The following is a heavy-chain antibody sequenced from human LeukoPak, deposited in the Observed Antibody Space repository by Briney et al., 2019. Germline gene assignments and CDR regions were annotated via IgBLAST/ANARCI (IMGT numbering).Heavy chain of an antibody. CDR1: GYTFTGYY. D-gene: IGHD2-15*01. Sequence: ASAKVSCKASGYTFTGYYMHWVRQAPGQGLEWMGWINPNSGGTNYAQKFQGWVTMTRDTSISTAYMELSRLRSDDTAVYYCARGSIVVVVAALYNWFDPWGQGTLVTVSS. J-gene: IGHJ5*02. CDR2: INPNSGGT. V-gene: IGHV1-2*04. CDR3: ARGSIVVVVAALYNWFDP.